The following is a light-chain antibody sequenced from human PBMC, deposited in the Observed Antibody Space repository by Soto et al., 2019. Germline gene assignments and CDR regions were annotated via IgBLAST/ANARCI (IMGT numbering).Light chain of an antibody. CDR1: QSVSSN. J-gene: IGKJ2*01. V-gene: IGKV3-15*01. CDR3: HQYNNWRNT. CDR2: GAS. Sequence: EIVMTQSPATLSVSPGERATLSCRASQSVSSNLAWYQQKPGQAPRLLIYGASTRATGIPARFSGSGSGTELTLTISSLQSEDFAVYYCHQYNNWRNTFGQGTKLEIK.